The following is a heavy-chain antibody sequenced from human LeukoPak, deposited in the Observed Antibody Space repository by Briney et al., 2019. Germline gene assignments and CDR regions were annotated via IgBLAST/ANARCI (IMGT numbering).Heavy chain of an antibody. V-gene: IGHV4-34*01. Sequence: SETLSLTCAVYGGSFSGYYWSWIRQPPGKGLEWIGEINHSGSTNYNPSLKSRVTISVDTSKNQFSLKLSSVTAADTAVYYCARGSHYYGSGSYYPLDYWGQGTLVTVSS. CDR3: ARGSHYYGSGSYYPLDY. J-gene: IGHJ4*02. CDR2: INHSGST. D-gene: IGHD3-10*01. CDR1: GGSFSGYY.